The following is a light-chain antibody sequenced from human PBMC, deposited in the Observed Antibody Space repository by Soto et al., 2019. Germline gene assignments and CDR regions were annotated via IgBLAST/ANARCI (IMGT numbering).Light chain of an antibody. CDR1: SSNIGTGYD. CDR3: QSYDSSLSGYV. CDR2: RSS. J-gene: IGLJ1*01. Sequence: QSALTQPPSVSGAPGQRVTISCTGSSSNIGTGYDAHWYQQVPGTAPKLLIYRSSNRPSGVPDRFSGSKSGTSASLAITGLQAEDEADYYCQSYDSSLSGYVFGTGTKVTVL. V-gene: IGLV1-40*01.